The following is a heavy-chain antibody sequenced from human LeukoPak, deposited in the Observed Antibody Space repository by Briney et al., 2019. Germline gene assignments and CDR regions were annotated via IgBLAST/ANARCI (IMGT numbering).Heavy chain of an antibody. CDR1: GGSISSGDYY. J-gene: IGHJ5*02. CDR2: IYYSGST. D-gene: IGHD5-12*01. CDR3: ARWAYSGFLNWFDP. Sequence: PSETLSLTCTVSGGSISSGDYYWSWIRQPPGKGLEWIGYIYYSGSTYYNPSLKSRVTISVDTSKNQFSLKLSSVTAADTAVYYCARWAYSGFLNWFDPWGQGTLVTVSS. V-gene: IGHV4-30-4*01.